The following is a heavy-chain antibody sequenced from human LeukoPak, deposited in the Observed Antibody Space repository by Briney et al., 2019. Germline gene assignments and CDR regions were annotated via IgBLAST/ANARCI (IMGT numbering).Heavy chain of an antibody. CDR2: VYSTGTT. CDR3: ARRLAVTRDYFGP. CDR1: GASVGSGAYY. J-gene: IGHJ5*02. Sequence: KSSQTLSLTCVVSGASVGSGAYYWSWIRQPAGEGLQWIGHVYSTGTTNYNPSLGSRVSISLDTSKKQFSLEMTSVTAADTAVYYCARRLAVTRDYFGPWGQGILVTVSS. V-gene: IGHV4-61*09. D-gene: IGHD4-17*01.